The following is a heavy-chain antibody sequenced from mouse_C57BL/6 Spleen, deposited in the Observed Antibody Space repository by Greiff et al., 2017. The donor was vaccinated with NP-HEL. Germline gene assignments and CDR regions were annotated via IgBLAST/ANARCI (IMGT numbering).Heavy chain of an antibody. D-gene: IGHD2-1*01. CDR1: GYTFTSYW. Sequence: QVQLKQPGAELVKPGASVKMSCKASGYTFTSYWITWVKQRPGQGLEWIGDIYPGSGSTNYNEKFKSKATLTVDTSASTAYMQLSSLTSEDSAVYYCARSNGNYCYFDVWGTGTTVTVSS. CDR2: IYPGSGST. CDR3: ARSNGNYCYFDV. J-gene: IGHJ1*03. V-gene: IGHV1-55*01.